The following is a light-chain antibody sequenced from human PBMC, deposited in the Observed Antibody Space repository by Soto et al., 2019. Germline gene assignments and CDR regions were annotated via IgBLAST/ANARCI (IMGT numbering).Light chain of an antibody. CDR1: SSNIGAGYD. J-gene: IGLJ2*01. CDR2: DNN. V-gene: IGLV1-51*01. Sequence: QSVLTQPPSVSGAPGQRVTISCTGSSSNIGAGYDVHWYQQLPGTAPKLLIYDNNKRPSGIPDRFSGSKSGTSGTLDITGLQTGDEADYYCATWDGSLPGEVFGGGTKVTVL. CDR3: ATWDGSLPGEV.